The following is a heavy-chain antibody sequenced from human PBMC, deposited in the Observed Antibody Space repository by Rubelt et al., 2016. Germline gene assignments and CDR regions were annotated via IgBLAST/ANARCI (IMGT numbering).Heavy chain of an antibody. Sequence: EVQLVESGGGLVQPGGSLRLSCAASGFTFSSYAMSWVRQAPGKGPEWVSAISGTGGSTYYAESVKGRFTLTRNNSKNTLYLQMNSLGAEDTAVYYCAKGRRITMLTLMDVWGQGTTVTVSS. CDR1: GFTFSSYA. D-gene: IGHD3-3*01. CDR3: AKGRRITMLTLMDV. V-gene: IGHV3-23*04. J-gene: IGHJ6*02. CDR2: ISGTGGST.